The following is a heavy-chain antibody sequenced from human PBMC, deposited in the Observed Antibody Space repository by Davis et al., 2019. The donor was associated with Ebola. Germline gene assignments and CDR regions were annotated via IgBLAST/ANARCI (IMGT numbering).Heavy chain of an antibody. D-gene: IGHD6-19*01. Sequence: GESLKISCAASGFTFRTYGMHWVRQAPGKGLAWVAVISYDGSDKYYAESVKGRFTISRDNSKNTLYLQMNSLRAEDTAVYYCAKGLLQSLNGMDVWGQETTVTVSS. J-gene: IGHJ6*02. CDR3: AKGLLQSLNGMDV. V-gene: IGHV3-30*18. CDR2: ISYDGSDK. CDR1: GFTFRTYG.